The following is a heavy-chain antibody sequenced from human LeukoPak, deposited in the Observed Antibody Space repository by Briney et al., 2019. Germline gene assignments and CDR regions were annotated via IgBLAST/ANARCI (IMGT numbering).Heavy chain of an antibody. V-gene: IGHV4-34*01. CDR2: INHSGST. CDR3: ARGSMGGYFDWTPFYYYYGMDV. Sequence: SETLSLTCTVSGASINSHYWSWIRQPPGKGLEWIGEINHSGSTNYNPSLKSRVTISVDTSKNQFSLKLSSVTAADTAVYYCARGSMGGYFDWTPFYYYYGMDVWGQGTTVTVSS. J-gene: IGHJ6*02. CDR1: GASINSHY. D-gene: IGHD3-9*01.